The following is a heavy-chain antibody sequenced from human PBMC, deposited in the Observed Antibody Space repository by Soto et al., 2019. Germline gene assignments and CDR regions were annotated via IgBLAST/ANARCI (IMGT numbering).Heavy chain of an antibody. Sequence: QVQLVESGGGVVQPGRSQRLSCAASGFTFSHYGMHWVRQAPGKGLERVAVISYDGSNKYYAESVKGRFNISRDNSKNTLYLQMNSLTAEDTAVYYCAKGSGGATLDYFDYWGQGTLVTVSS. V-gene: IGHV3-30*18. D-gene: IGHD1-26*01. CDR1: GFTFSHYG. CDR3: AKGSGGATLDYFDY. J-gene: IGHJ4*02. CDR2: ISYDGSNK.